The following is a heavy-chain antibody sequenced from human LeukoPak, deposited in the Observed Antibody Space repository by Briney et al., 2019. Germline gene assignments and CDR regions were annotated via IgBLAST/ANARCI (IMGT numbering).Heavy chain of an antibody. CDR1: GGSLSSYY. CDR3: ARHPWGGYSGYEFDY. CDR2: IYTSGST. Sequence: SETLSLTCTVSGGSLSSYYWSWIRQPAGKGLEWIGRIYTSGSTNYNPSLKSRVTMSVDTSKNQFSLKLSSVTAADTAVYYCARHPWGGYSGYEFDYWGQGTLVTVSS. V-gene: IGHV4-4*07. J-gene: IGHJ4*02. D-gene: IGHD5-12*01.